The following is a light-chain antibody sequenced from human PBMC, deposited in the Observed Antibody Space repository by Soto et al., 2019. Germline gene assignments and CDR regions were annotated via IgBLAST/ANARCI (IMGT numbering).Light chain of an antibody. J-gene: IGLJ2*01. V-gene: IGLV4-69*01. CDR1: SGHSSYA. Sequence: QSVLTQSPSASASRGASVKLTCTLSSGHSSYAIAWHQQQPEKGPRYLMKLNSDGSHSKGDGIPDRFSGSSSGAERYLTISSLQSEDEADYYCQTWGTGPVVFGGGTKLTVL. CDR3: QTWGTGPVV. CDR2: LNSDGSH.